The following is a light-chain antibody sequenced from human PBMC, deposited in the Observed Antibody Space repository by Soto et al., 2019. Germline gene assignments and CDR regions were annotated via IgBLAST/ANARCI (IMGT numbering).Light chain of an antibody. V-gene: IGLV2-14*01. J-gene: IGLJ3*02. CDR3: SSYTSSSTPGV. Sequence: SALTQPASVSGSPGQSITISCTGTSSDVGGYNYVSWYQHHPGKAPKLMIYEVSNRPSGVSNRFSGSKSGSTASLTISGLQAEDEADYYCSSYTSSSTPGVFGGGTKLTVL. CDR2: EVS. CDR1: SSDVGGYNY.